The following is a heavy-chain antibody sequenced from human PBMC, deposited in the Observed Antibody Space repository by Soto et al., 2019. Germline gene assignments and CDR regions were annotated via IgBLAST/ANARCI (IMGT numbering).Heavy chain of an antibody. D-gene: IGHD6-19*01. J-gene: IGHJ6*02. V-gene: IGHV3-15*07. CDR1: GFTFTTAW. CDR3: AKDGGDSSGWYYYYGMDV. CDR2: IKSKTDGGTP. Sequence: GGSLRLSCAASGFTFTTAWINWVRQAPGKGLEWVGRIKSKTDGGTPDFAAPVKGRFTISRDNSKNTLYLQMNSLRAEDTAVYYCAKDGGDSSGWYYYYGMDVWGQGTTVTVSS.